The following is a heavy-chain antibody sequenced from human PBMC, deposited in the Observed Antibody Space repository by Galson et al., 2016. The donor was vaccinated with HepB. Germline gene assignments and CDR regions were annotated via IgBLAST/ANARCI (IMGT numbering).Heavy chain of an antibody. D-gene: IGHD2-15*01. CDR2: VFHNGNT. Sequence: EPLSLTCTVSGGSISSSNWWSWVRPPPGKGLEWIGDVFHNGNTNYKSSLKSRVTISVDKSKNQFSLNLTSVTAADTAVYYCARRLYCSGGSCYIFDSWGQGTLVTVSS. CDR3: ARRLYCSGGSCYIFDS. CDR1: GGSISSSNW. J-gene: IGHJ4*02. V-gene: IGHV4-4*02.